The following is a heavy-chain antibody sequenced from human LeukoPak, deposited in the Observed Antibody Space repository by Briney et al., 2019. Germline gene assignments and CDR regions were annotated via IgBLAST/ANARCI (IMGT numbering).Heavy chain of an antibody. V-gene: IGHV3-23*01. CDR2: ISDSGGST. CDR1: GFTFNSYA. Sequence: GGSLRLSCAASGFTFNSYAMSWVRQAPGKGLEWVSLISDSGGSTYYADSVKGRFTISRDNSKSTLYLQMNSLRAEDTAVYHCAKHYYDSSGYYSPFDYWGQGTLVTVSS. J-gene: IGHJ4*02. CDR3: AKHYYDSSGYYSPFDY. D-gene: IGHD3-22*01.